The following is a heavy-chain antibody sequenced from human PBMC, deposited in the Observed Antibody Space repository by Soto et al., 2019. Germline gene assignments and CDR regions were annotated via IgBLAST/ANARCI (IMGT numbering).Heavy chain of an antibody. D-gene: IGHD3-22*01. V-gene: IGHV3-30*18. CDR1: GFTFSSYG. CDR2: ISYDGSNK. Sequence: RLSCAASGFTFSSYGMHWVRQAPGKGLEWVAVISYDGSNKYYADSVKGRFTISRDNSKNTLYLQMNSLRAEDTAVYYCAKPCYYDSSGYSIDYWGRGTLVTVSS. J-gene: IGHJ4*02. CDR3: AKPCYYDSSGYSIDY.